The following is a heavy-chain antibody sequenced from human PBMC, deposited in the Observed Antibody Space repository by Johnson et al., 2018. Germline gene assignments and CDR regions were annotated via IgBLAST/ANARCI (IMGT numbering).Heavy chain of an antibody. J-gene: IGHJ1*01. D-gene: IGHD6-19*01. CDR3: ARGDSSGWYDGYFQH. CDR2: INPSGGST. CDR1: GYTFTSYY. Sequence: QVQLVESGAEVKKXGASVKVSCKASGYTFTSYYMHWVRQAPGQGLEWMGIINPSGGSTSYAQKFQGRVTMTRDTSTSTVYMELSSLRSEDTAVYYCARGDSSGWYDGYFQHWGQGTLVTVSS. V-gene: IGHV1-46*01.